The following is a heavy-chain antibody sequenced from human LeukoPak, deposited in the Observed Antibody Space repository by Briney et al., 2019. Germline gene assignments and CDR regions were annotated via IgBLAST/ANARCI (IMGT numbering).Heavy chain of an antibody. CDR1: GYTFTSYY. CDR3: ARDRNSGGKSWYYFDY. D-gene: IGHD4-23*01. J-gene: IGHJ4*02. V-gene: IGHV1-46*01. Sequence: GASVKVSCKASGYTFTSYYMHWVRQAPGQGLEWMGIINPSGGSTSYAQKFQSRVTMTRDTSTSTVYMELSSLRSEDTAVYYCARDRNSGGKSWYYFDYWGQGTLVTVSS. CDR2: INPSGGST.